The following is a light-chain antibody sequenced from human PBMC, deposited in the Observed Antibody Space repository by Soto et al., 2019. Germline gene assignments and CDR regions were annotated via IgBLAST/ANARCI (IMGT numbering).Light chain of an antibody. J-gene: IGKJ5*01. Sequence: DIQMTQSPSSLSASVGDRVTIICQASQDITNYLNWYQQKPGKAPKLLIYDASNLETGVPSRFRGSGSGTHFSFTISSLQPEDIATYYCQQFDNVPFTLGQGTRLEMK. V-gene: IGKV1-33*01. CDR2: DAS. CDR3: QQFDNVPFT. CDR1: QDITNY.